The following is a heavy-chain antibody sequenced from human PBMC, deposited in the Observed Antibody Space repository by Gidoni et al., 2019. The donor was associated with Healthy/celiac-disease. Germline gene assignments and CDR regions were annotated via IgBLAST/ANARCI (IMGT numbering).Heavy chain of an antibody. V-gene: IGHV3-23*01. CDR3: AKERRAAMIFDY. D-gene: IGHD2-2*01. CDR2: ISGSGGST. J-gene: IGHJ4*02. CDR1: GFTFSSYA. Sequence: EVQLLESGGGWVQPGGSLRRSCAAPGFTFSSYAMSWVRQAPGKGLEWVSAISGSGGSTYYADSVKGRFTISRDNSKNTLYRQMNSLRADDTAVYYCAKERRAAMIFDYWGQGTLVTVSS.